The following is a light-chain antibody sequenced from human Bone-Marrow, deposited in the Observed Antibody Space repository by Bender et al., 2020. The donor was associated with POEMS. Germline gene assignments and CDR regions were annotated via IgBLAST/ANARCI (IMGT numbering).Light chain of an antibody. J-gene: IGLJ3*02. CDR1: SSNIGAHA. Sequence: QSVLTQPPSASGTPGQRVTISCSGGSSNIGAHAVNWYQHLPGTAPKLLIDSSHRRPSEVPDRFSGSRSGTSASLAIIGLQYEDEADYYCAVWYDSLNGWVFGGGTKLTVL. CDR2: SSH. V-gene: IGLV1-44*01. CDR3: AVWYDSLNGWV.